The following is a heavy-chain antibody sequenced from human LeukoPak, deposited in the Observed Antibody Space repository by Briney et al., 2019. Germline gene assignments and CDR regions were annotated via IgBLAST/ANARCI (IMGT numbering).Heavy chain of an antibody. D-gene: IGHD6-19*01. CDR2: ISGSGGST. V-gene: IGHV3-23*01. Sequence: GGSLRLSCAASGFTFSSYAMSWVRQAPGKGLEWVSAISGSGGSTYYADSVKGRFTISRDNSKNTLYLQMNSLRAEDTAVYYCARNRYSSGWSSFDLWGRGTLVTVSS. CDR3: ARNRYSSGWSSFDL. J-gene: IGHJ2*01. CDR1: GFTFSSYA.